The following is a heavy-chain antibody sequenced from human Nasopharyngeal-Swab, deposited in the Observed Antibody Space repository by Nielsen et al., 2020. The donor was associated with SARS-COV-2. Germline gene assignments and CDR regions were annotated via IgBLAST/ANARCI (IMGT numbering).Heavy chain of an antibody. CDR2: IYHSGST. V-gene: IGHV4-4*02. J-gene: IGHJ4*02. CDR3: ATRPDLYYFDY. Sequence: SETLSLTCAVSGGFISSSNWWSWVRQPPGKGLEWIGEIYHSGSTNYNPSLKSRVTISVDKSKNQFSLKLSSVTAADTAVYYCATRPDLYYFDYWGQGTLVTVSS. D-gene: IGHD6-6*01. CDR1: GGFISSSNW.